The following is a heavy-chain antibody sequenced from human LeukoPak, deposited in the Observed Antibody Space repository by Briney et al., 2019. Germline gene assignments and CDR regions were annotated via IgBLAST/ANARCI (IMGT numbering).Heavy chain of an antibody. Sequence: PSETLSLTCSVSGGSISSLYWSWIRQPPGRGLEWIGYTYYTGSTNYNPSLKSRVTMFVDMSKNQFSLRLSSVTAADTAVYYCARHRAYSSSSPFDYWGQGTLVTVSS. CDR1: GGSISSLY. CDR3: ARHRAYSSSSPFDY. CDR2: TYYTGST. J-gene: IGHJ4*02. V-gene: IGHV4-59*08. D-gene: IGHD6-6*01.